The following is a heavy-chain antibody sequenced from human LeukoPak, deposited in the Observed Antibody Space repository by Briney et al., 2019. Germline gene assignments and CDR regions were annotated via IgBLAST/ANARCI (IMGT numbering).Heavy chain of an antibody. V-gene: IGHV1-69*05. D-gene: IGHD3-10*01. CDR1: RGTFSSYA. J-gene: IGHJ4*02. Sequence: ASVKVSCKASRGTFSSYAISWVRQAPGQGLEWMGGIIPIFGTANYAQKFQGRATITTDESTSTAYMELSSLRSEDTAVYYCARDVSLMESQGSGSHFDYWGQGTLVTVSS. CDR3: ARDVSLMESQGSGSHFDY. CDR2: IIPIFGTA.